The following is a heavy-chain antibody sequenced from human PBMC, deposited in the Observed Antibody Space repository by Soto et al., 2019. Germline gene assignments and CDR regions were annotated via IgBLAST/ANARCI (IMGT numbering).Heavy chain of an antibody. Sequence: EVQVVESGGGLVQPGVSLKLSCTASGFTFSGSAVGWVRQASGKGLEWLGRMRSQGNKYATTYASSVKGRFTVSRDDSDNMAYLQMDSLSTEDTAVYYCATSSSGWYFDYWGQGTLVTVSS. V-gene: IGHV3-73*01. CDR1: GFTFSGSA. CDR3: ATSSSGWYFDY. J-gene: IGHJ4*02. D-gene: IGHD6-19*01. CDR2: MRSQGNKYAT.